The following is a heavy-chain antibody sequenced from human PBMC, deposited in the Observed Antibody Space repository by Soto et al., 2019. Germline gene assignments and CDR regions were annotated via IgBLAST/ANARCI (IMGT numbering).Heavy chain of an antibody. CDR2: ISWNSDSM. J-gene: IGHJ4*02. V-gene: IGHV3-9*01. CDR3: TKDIRPPVTMDGGYFDS. Sequence: EVQLVESGGGLVQPGRSLRLSCAASGFRFDDYAMHWVRQAPGKGLEWVSGISWNSDSMGYADSVEGRFTISRDNAKNSPYLRMISLRAEDTALYYCTKDIRPPVTMDGGYFDSWGQGTLVTVSS. D-gene: IGHD3-10*01. CDR1: GFRFDDYA.